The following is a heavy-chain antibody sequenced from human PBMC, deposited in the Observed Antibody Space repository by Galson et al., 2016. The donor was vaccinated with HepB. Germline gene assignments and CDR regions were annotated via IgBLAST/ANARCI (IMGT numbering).Heavy chain of an antibody. D-gene: IGHD2-15*01. J-gene: IGHJ5*02. CDR2: VYYTGTA. Sequence: WAWIRHPPGKGLEWIGTVYYTGTAYYNPSLKSRVTMFADTSKNHFSLNLSSVTAADTAVYYCARQDYCSGGSCYSEWFRGWFDPWGQGTLVTVST. V-gene: IGHV4-39*01. CDR3: ARQDYCSGGSCYSEWFRGWFDP.